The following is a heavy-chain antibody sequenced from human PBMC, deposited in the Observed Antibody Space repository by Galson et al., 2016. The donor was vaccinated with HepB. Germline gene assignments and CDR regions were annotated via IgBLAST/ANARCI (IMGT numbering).Heavy chain of an antibody. CDR2: IWYDGNNK. D-gene: IGHD2-21*01. V-gene: IGHV3-33*06. CDR1: GFTFYG. CDR3: AKAGPSGIRYQDDWFDY. J-gene: IGHJ4*02. Sequence: SLRLSCAASGFTFYGMHWVRQAPGKGLEWVALIWYDGNNKNYADSVKGRFTISRDNSKNTLYLQMNSLRAEDTAVYYCAKAGPSGIRYQDDWFDYWGQGTLVTVSS.